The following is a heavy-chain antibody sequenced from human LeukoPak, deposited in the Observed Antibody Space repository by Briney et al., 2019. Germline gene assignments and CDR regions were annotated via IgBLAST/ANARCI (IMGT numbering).Heavy chain of an antibody. D-gene: IGHD2-2*01. V-gene: IGHV3-21*01. CDR2: ISSSSSYI. CDR1: GFTFSSYS. Sequence: GGSLRLSCAASGFTFSSYSMNWVRQAPGKGLEWVSSISSSSSYISYADSVKGRFTISRDNAKNSLYLQMNSREAEDAAVYYCARDRGRPAANVAFDIGGQGTMVTVSS. CDR3: ARDRGRPAANVAFDI. J-gene: IGHJ3*02.